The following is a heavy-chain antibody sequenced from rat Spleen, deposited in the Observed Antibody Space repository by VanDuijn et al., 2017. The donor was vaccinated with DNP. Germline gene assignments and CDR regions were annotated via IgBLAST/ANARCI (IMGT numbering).Heavy chain of an antibody. CDR1: GHTFTSYY. CDR3: ARRGYYGPDY. Sequence: QVQLQQSGAELAKPGSSVKISCKASGHTFTSYYISWIKQTTGQDREYIGYINTGSGGTNYNEKFKGKATLTVDKSSSTAFMQLSSLTPDDSAVYYCARRGYYGPDYWGQGVMVTVSS. D-gene: IGHD1-6*01. CDR2: INTGSGGT. V-gene: IGHV1-43*01. J-gene: IGHJ2*01.